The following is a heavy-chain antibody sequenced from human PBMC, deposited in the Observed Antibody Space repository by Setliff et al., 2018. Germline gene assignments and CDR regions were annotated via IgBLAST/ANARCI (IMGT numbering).Heavy chain of an antibody. D-gene: IGHD3-10*01. CDR1: GGSISSGSYY. J-gene: IGHJ4*02. V-gene: IGHV4-39*01. CDR3: ARHLLVQGTYHFDY. Sequence: SETLSLTCSASGGSISSGSYYWGWIRQSPGKGLEWIGSMYYSGSTHYNPSLKGRVTLSVDTTKNQFSLKLTSMTAADTAVYFCARHLLVQGTYHFDYWGQGSPVTVSS. CDR2: MYYSGST.